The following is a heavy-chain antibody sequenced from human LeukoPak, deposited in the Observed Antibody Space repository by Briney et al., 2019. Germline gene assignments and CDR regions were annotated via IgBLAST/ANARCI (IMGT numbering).Heavy chain of an antibody. CDR2: INDYTGST. CDR1: GGSFTDYF. J-gene: IGHJ6*02. Sequence: PSETLSLTCDVSGGSFTDYFWTWIRQSPGKGLEWIGEINDYTGSTNYNPPLNSRVSISLEKSKNQFSLELRSVTAADTAVYYCARGRIAKIVVVHSFHYGMDVWGQGTTVAVSS. CDR3: ARGRIAKIVVVHSFHYGMDV. V-gene: IGHV4-34*01. D-gene: IGHD3-22*01.